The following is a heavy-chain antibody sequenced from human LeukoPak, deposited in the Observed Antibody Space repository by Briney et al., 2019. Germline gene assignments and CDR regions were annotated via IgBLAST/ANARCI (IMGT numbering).Heavy chain of an antibody. Sequence: ASVKVSCKVSGYTLTELSMHWVRQAPGKGLEWMGSFDPEDNKAIYAQKFQGRVTVTEDTSTDTAYMELSSLRSGDTAVYYCATTRIHMRLGYVYFDYWGQGTLVTVSS. CDR2: FDPEDNKA. J-gene: IGHJ4*02. CDR3: ATTRIHMRLGYVYFDY. V-gene: IGHV1-24*01. D-gene: IGHD5-18*01. CDR1: GYTLTELS.